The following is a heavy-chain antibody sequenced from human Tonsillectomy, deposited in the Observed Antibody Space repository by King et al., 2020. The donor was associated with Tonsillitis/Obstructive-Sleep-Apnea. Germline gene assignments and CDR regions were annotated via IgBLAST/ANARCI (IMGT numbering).Heavy chain of an antibody. Sequence: VQLVESGGGLVQPGGSLRLSCAASGFTFSSYSMNWVRQAQGKGLEWVSYISSSSSTIYYADSVKGRFTISRDNAKNSLYLQMNSLRDEDTAVYYCARVRDGMHDYVFSRAIGYWGQGTLVTVSS. V-gene: IGHV3-48*02. J-gene: IGHJ4*02. D-gene: IGHD4-17*01. CDR3: ARVRDGMHDYVFSRAIGY. CDR2: ISSSSSTI. CDR1: GFTFSSYS.